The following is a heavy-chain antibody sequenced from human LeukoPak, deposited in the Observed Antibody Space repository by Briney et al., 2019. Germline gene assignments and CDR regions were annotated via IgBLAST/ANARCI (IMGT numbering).Heavy chain of an antibody. J-gene: IGHJ6*03. V-gene: IGHV3-7*01. Sequence: GGSLRLSCAASGFTFSSYWMSWVRQAQGKGREWGANIKQDGSEKYYVDSVKGRFTISRDNAKNSLYLQMNSLRAEDTAVYYCARGVGGSRTPKRGYYMDVWGKGTTVTVSS. CDR3: ARGVGGSRTPKRGYYMDV. D-gene: IGHD3-10*01. CDR1: GFTFSSYW. CDR2: IKQDGSEK.